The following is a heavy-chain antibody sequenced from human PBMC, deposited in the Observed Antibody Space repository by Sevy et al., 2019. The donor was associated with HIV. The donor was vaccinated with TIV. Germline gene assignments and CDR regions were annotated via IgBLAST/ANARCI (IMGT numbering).Heavy chain of an antibody. D-gene: IGHD7-27*01. CDR1: GFTFSHHN. V-gene: IGHV3-48*02. CDR3: AREENRELGTIPLDS. Sequence: GGSLRLSCAASGFTFSHHNMNWVRQAQGKGLEWISYISKSGSTTYFADSVRGRFTISRDNAKNSLFLEMHSLTDEDTAVYYCAREENRELGTIPLDSWGRGIQVTVSS. J-gene: IGHJ4*02. CDR2: ISKSGSTT.